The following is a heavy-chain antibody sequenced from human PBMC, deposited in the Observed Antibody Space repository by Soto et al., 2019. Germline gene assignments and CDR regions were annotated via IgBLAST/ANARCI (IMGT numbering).Heavy chain of an antibody. CDR3: ARSPYLTASGYYYYGMDV. V-gene: IGHV1-69*13. CDR1: GGTFSSYA. CDR2: IIPIFGTA. J-gene: IGHJ6*02. Sequence: SVKVSCKASGGTFSSYAISWVRQAPGQGLEWMGGIIPIFGTANYAQKFQGRVTITADESTSTAYMELSSLRSEDTAVYYCARSPYLTASGYYYYGMDVWGQGTTVTVSS. D-gene: IGHD3-9*01.